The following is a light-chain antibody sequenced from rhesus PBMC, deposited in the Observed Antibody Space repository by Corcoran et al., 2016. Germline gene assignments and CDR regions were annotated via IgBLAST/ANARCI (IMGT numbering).Light chain of an antibody. V-gene: IGKV1-22*01. CDR2: KAA. Sequence: DIQMTQSPSSLSASAGDTVTITCRASQSISNWLAWFQQKPGKAPKLLIYKAARLQSGVPSRFSGSGSGTDFTLTISSLQSEDFAANYCQQYSSYPGSFGQGTKVEIK. CDR1: QSISNW. CDR3: QQYSSYPGS. J-gene: IGKJ2*01.